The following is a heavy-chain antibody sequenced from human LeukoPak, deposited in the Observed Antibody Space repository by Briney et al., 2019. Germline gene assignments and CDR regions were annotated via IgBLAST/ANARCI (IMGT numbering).Heavy chain of an antibody. Sequence: KPSETLSLTCTIFGSSISDNYYWGWIRRPPGKGLEWIGSVYHSGSTYYNPSLTSRVTLSVDTSNNHFSLKLRSVTAADTAVYYCARHNYYHFWSTLNWFDPWGQGTLVTVSS. J-gene: IGHJ5*02. D-gene: IGHD3-3*01. CDR2: VYHSGST. V-gene: IGHV4-38-2*02. CDR3: ARHNYYHFWSTLNWFDP. CDR1: GSSISDNYY.